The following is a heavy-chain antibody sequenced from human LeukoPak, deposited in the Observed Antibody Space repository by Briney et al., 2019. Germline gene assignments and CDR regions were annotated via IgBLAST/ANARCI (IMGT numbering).Heavy chain of an antibody. CDR1: GGSFSGYY. D-gene: IGHD2-15*01. CDR2: INHSGST. J-gene: IGHJ6*03. V-gene: IGHV4-34*01. CDR3: ARRIVVVVAATRYYYYYYMDV. Sequence: SETLSLTCAVYGGSFSGYYWSWIRQPPGKGLEWIGEINHSGSTNYDPSLKSRVTISVDTSKNQFSLKLSSVTAADTAVYYCARRIVVVVAATRYYYYYYMDVWGKGTTVTISS.